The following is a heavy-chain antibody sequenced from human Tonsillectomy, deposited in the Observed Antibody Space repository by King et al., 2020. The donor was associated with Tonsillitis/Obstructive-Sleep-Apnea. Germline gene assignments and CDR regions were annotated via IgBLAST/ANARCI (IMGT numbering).Heavy chain of an antibody. CDR2: IRSKANSYAT. Sequence: VQLVESGGGLVQPGGSLKLSCAASGFTFSGSAMHWVRQASGKGLEWVGRIRSKANSYATAYAASVKGRFTISRDDSKNTAYLQMNSLKTEDTAVYYCTTYDFWCGYPPDPWGQGTLVTVSS. CDR3: TTYDFWCGYPPDP. V-gene: IGHV3-73*01. CDR1: GFTFSGSA. J-gene: IGHJ5*02. D-gene: IGHD3-3*01.